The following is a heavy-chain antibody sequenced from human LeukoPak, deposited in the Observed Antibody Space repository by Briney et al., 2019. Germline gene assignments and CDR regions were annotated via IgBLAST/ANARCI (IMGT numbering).Heavy chain of an antibody. J-gene: IGHJ3*02. D-gene: IGHD3-10*01. CDR1: GGSISSAGYS. CDR3: ARDYYYGSGTYAFDI. V-gene: IGHV4-30-2*01. Sequence: EPSETLSLTCAVSGGSISSAGYSWSWIRQPPGKGLEWIGYIYHTGSTYYNPSLKSRVTISVDRSKNQFSLKLSSVTAADTAVYFCARDYYYGSGTYAFDIWGQGTMVTVSS. CDR2: IYHTGST.